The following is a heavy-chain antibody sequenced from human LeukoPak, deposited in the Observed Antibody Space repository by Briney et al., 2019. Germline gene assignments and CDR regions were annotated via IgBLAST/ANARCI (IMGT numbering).Heavy chain of an antibody. Sequence: GASVKVSCTASGYTFTSYGISWVRQAPGQGLEWMGWISAYNGNTNYAQKLQGRVTMTTDTSTSTAYMELRSLRSDDTAVYYCARDILGSGWYVGPGYYYGMDVWGQGTTVTVSS. V-gene: IGHV1-18*01. CDR1: GYTFTSYG. J-gene: IGHJ6*02. D-gene: IGHD6-19*01. CDR2: ISAYNGNT. CDR3: ARDILGSGWYVGPGYYYGMDV.